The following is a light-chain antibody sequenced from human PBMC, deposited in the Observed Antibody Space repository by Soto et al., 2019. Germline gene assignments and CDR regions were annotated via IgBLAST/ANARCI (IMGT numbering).Light chain of an antibody. Sequence: EIVLTQSPGTLSFSPGERATLSCRASQSVSSSYLAWYQQKPGQAPRLLIFAASSRASGIPDRFSGSGSGTDFTLTISRLEPEDFAVFYCQQYATSPTFGQGTRLEI. CDR1: QSVSSSY. V-gene: IGKV3-20*01. J-gene: IGKJ5*01. CDR3: QQYATSPT. CDR2: AAS.